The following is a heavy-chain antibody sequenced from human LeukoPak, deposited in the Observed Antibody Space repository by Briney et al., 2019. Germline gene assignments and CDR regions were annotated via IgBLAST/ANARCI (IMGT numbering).Heavy chain of an antibody. CDR2: ISYDGSNK. CDR1: GFTFSSYA. CDR3: ARDMRQWLANNWFDP. V-gene: IGHV3-30-3*01. J-gene: IGHJ5*02. Sequence: GRSLRLSCAASGFTFSSYAMHWVRQAPGKGLEWVAVISYDGSNKYYADSVKGRFTISRDNSKNTLYLQMNSLRAEDTAVYYCARDMRQWLANNWFDPWGQGTLVTVSS. D-gene: IGHD6-19*01.